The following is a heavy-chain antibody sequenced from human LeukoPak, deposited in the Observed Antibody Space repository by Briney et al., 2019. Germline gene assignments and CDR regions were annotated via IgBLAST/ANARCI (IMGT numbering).Heavy chain of an antibody. Sequence: GASVKLSCRASGYTFTSYDINWVRQATGHGLEWMGWISAYNGNTNYAQKLQGRVTMTTDTSTSTAYMELRSLRSDDTAVYYCARDRQWLGSFDYWGQGTLVTVSS. D-gene: IGHD6-19*01. CDR2: ISAYNGNT. J-gene: IGHJ4*02. CDR3: ARDRQWLGSFDY. V-gene: IGHV1-18*01. CDR1: GYTFTSYD.